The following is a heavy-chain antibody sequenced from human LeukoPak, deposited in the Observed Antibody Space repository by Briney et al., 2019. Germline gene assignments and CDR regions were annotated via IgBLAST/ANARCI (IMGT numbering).Heavy chain of an antibody. J-gene: IGHJ6*03. CDR3: ARGTYYYGSGSPIYYYYMDV. CDR2: IYYSGST. CDR1: GGSISSSSYY. Sequence: PSETLSLTXTVSGGSISSSSYYWGWIRQPPGKGLEWIGSIYYSGSTYYNPSLKSRVTISVDTSKNQFSLKLSSVTAADTAVYYCARGTYYYGSGSPIYYYYMDVWGKGTTVTVSS. D-gene: IGHD3-10*01. V-gene: IGHV4-39*01.